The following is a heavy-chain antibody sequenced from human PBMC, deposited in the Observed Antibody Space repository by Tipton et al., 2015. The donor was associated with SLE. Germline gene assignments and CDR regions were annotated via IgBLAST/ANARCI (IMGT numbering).Heavy chain of an antibody. CDR3: ARGLVY. CDR1: GFTFSSYE. Sequence: SLRLSCAASGFTFSSYEMNWVRQASGKGLEWVSYISGSGNTIYYSDSVKGRFTISRDNAKSSLYLQMNSLRAEDTAVYYCARGLVYWGQGTLVTVSS. D-gene: IGHD3-9*01. CDR2: ISGSGNTI. V-gene: IGHV3-48*03. J-gene: IGHJ4*02.